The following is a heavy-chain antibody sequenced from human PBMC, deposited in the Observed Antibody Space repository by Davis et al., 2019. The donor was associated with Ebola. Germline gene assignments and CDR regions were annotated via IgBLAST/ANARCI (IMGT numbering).Heavy chain of an antibody. CDR3: ARGLGGDFDY. Sequence: SETLSLTCAVSGGSISSSNWWSWVRQPPVKGLEWIGEIYHSGSTNYNPSLKSRVTISVDTSKNQFSLKLSSVTAADTAVYYCARGLGGDFDYWGQGTLVTVSS. CDR2: IYHSGST. V-gene: IGHV4-4*02. CDR1: GGSISSSNW. D-gene: IGHD3-16*01. J-gene: IGHJ4*02.